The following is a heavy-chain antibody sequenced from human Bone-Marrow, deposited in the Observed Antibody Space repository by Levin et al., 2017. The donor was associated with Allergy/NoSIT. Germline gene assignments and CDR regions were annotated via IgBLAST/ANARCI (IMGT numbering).Heavy chain of an antibody. D-gene: IGHD6-13*01. V-gene: IGHV1-18*01. Sequence: ASVKVSCKASGYTFSWHGISWVRQAPGQGLEWMGWISGHNGNTNYAQKFQGRVTMTIDKSTYTAYMEVGSLRSDDTAVYYCARENRYSSSWYGAFDIWGQGTMVTVSS. CDR2: ISGHNGNT. J-gene: IGHJ3*02. CDR1: GYTFSWHG. CDR3: ARENRYSSSWYGAFDI.